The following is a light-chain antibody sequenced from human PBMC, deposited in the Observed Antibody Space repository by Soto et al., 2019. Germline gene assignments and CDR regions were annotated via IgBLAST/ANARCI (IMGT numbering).Light chain of an antibody. V-gene: IGLV3-21*04. CDR3: QVWDIMTDNYV. Sequence: SYELTQPPSVSVAPETTATITCGGTNLGDKRVHWYRQKPGQAPVLLISYDSDRPSGIPERFSGSNSGNTATLTTSRVEAGDEADYYCQVWDIMTDNYVFGGGTKLTVL. CDR2: YDS. J-gene: IGLJ1*01. CDR1: NLGDKR.